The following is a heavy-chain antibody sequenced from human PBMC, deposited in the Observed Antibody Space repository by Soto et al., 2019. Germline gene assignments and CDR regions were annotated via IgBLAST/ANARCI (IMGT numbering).Heavy chain of an antibody. Sequence: QVQLVQSGAEVKKPGASVKVSCKASGYIFTSYVMCWVRQAPGQSLEWMGWINGGNGNTKYSQKFQGRVTITRDTSASTGYMELSSLRSEDTAVYYCARAPHARVLGRWFDPWGQGTLVTVSS. CDR1: GYIFTSYV. CDR3: ARAPHARVLGRWFDP. V-gene: IGHV1-3*01. J-gene: IGHJ5*02. CDR2: INGGNGNT. D-gene: IGHD2-8*01.